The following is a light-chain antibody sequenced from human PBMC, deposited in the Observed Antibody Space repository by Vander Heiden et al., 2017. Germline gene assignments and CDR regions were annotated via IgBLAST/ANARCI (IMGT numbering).Light chain of an antibody. J-gene: IGKJ1*01. CDR2: DAS. CDR3: QQRSNWPWT. V-gene: IGKV3-11*01. CDR1: QSVSSY. Sequence: EIVLTQSPATLSLSPGERATLSCRASQSVSSYLAWYQQKPGQAPRLLIYDASNRATGIPARFSGRGSGTDFTLTISSLEPEDFAVYYCQQRSNWPWTFGQGTKVXIK.